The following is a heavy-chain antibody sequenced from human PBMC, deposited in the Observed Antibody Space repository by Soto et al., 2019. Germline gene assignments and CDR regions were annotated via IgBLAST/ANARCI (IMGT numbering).Heavy chain of an antibody. J-gene: IGHJ5*02. D-gene: IGHD1-7*01. CDR2: MNPNSGNT. CDR1: GSTITSYD. V-gene: IGHV1-8*01. Sequence: ASVTGSCTAAGSTITSYDIIWVRRPTGQGLERMGWMNPNSGNTGYAQKFQGRVTMTRNTSISTAYMELSSLRSEDTAVYYCARETGTTPPWFDPWGQGTLVTVSS. CDR3: ARETGTTPPWFDP.